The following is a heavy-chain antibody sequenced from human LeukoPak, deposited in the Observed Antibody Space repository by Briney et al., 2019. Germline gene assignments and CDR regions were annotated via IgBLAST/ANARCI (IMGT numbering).Heavy chain of an antibody. CDR1: GFTFSSYW. Sequence: GGSLRLSCAASGFTFSSYWMHWVRQAPGKGLVWVSRINSDGSSTSYADSVKGRFTISRDNAKNTLYLQMNSLRAEDTAVYYCAKVRGYSSGWADYWGQGTLVTVSS. CDR3: AKVRGYSSGWADY. V-gene: IGHV3-74*01. J-gene: IGHJ4*02. D-gene: IGHD6-19*01. CDR2: INSDGSST.